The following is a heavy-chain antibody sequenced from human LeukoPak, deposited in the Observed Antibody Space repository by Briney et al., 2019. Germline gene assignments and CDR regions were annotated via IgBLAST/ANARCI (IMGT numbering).Heavy chain of an antibody. V-gene: IGHV3-21*01. Sequence: GSLRLSCAASGFTFRNHAMNWVRQAPGKGLEWVSSISGSSSDIYYADSVKGRFTISRDNAKNSLYLQMNSLRAEDTAVYYCAELGITMIGGVWGKGTTVTISS. J-gene: IGHJ6*04. CDR3: AELGITMIGGV. CDR2: ISGSSSDI. CDR1: GFTFRNHA. D-gene: IGHD3-10*02.